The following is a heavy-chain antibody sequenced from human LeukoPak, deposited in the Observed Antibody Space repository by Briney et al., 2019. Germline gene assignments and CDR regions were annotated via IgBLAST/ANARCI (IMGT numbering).Heavy chain of an antibody. CDR3: ARIPERRYSSSSGGGY. J-gene: IGHJ4*02. V-gene: IGHV4-59*01. CDR1: GGSISSYY. D-gene: IGHD6-6*01. Sequence: SETLSLTCTVSGGSISSYYWSLIRQPPGKGLEWIGYIYYSGSTNYNPSLKSRVTISVDTSKNQFSLKLSSVTAADTAVYYCARIPERRYSSSSGGGYWGQGTLVTVSS. CDR2: IYYSGST.